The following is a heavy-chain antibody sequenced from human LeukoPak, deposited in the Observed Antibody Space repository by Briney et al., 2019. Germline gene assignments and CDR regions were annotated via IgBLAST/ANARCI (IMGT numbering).Heavy chain of an antibody. Sequence: KASETLSLTCTVSGGSISSYYWSWIRQPAGKGLEWIGRIYTSGSTNYNSSLKSRVTMSVDTSKNQFSLKLSAVTAADTAVYYCARGVLVGATSSDDYWGQGTLVTVSS. CDR2: IYTSGST. V-gene: IGHV4-4*07. CDR3: ARGVLVGATSSDDY. D-gene: IGHD1-26*01. J-gene: IGHJ4*02. CDR1: GGSISSYY.